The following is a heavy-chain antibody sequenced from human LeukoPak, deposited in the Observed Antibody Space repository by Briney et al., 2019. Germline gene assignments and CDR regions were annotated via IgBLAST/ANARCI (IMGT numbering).Heavy chain of an antibody. CDR1: GYTFTSHG. J-gene: IGHJ4*02. CDR2: ITVNNGYT. D-gene: IGHD2-2*01. Sequence: GASVKVSCKAAGYTFTSHGFIWLRQAPGQGLEWMGWITVNNGYTKYAQELQGRVTMTTDTSTSTAYMELRSLRSDDTAVYYCAKAHCISTNCNHTWTYFDYWGQGTLVTVSS. V-gene: IGHV1-18*01. CDR3: AKAHCISTNCNHTWTYFDY.